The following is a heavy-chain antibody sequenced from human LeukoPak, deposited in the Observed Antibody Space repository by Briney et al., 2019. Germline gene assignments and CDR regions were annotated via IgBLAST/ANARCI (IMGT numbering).Heavy chain of an antibody. Sequence: GASVKVSCKVSGYSLTELSMHWVRQAPGKGFEWMGGFDPEDGETPIFAQKFQGRVTMTEDTSTDTAYMELSSLRSEDTAVYYCATGTIYCSSCSDDYWGQGTLVTVSS. CDR2: FDPEDGET. CDR3: ATGTIYCSSCSDDY. J-gene: IGHJ4*02. D-gene: IGHD2-2*01. V-gene: IGHV1-24*01. CDR1: GYSLTELS.